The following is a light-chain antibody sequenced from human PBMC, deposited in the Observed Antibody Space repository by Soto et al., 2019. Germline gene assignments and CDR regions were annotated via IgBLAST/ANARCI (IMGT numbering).Light chain of an antibody. CDR1: QSISSW. CDR2: DAS. V-gene: IGKV1-5*01. Sequence: DIQMTQSPSSLSPSVVDRVTITCRASQSISSWLAWYQQMPGKAPKLLIYDASSLHSGVPSRFSGSGSGTEFTLTISSLQPDDFATYYCQQYNTYSWTFGQGTKVDIK. CDR3: QQYNTYSWT. J-gene: IGKJ1*01.